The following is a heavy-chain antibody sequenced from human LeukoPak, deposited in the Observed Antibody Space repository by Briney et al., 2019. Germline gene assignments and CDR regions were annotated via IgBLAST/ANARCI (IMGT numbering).Heavy chain of an antibody. V-gene: IGHV3-23*01. CDR1: GFTFSTFA. D-gene: IGHD2-2*01. CDR3: AKAVVIVPTATPFDY. CDR2: IFPSGGEI. Sequence: PGGSLRLSCAASGFTFSTFAMIWVRQPPGKGLEWVSSIFPSGGEIHYADSARGRFTISRDNSKSILSLQMNSLRAEDTAVYYCAKAVVIVPTATPFDYWGQGTLVTVSS. J-gene: IGHJ4*02.